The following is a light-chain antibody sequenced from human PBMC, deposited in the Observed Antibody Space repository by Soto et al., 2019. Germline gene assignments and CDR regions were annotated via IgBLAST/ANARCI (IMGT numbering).Light chain of an antibody. CDR1: SSDVGGYNY. V-gene: IGLV2-14*01. CDR3: SSYTSSSTLYV. J-gene: IGLJ1*01. CDR2: DVS. Sequence: QSVLTQPASVSESPGQSITISCTGTSSDVGGYNYVSWYQQHPGKAPKLMIYDVSNRPSGVSNRFSGFKSGNTASLTISGLQAEDEADYYCSSYTSSSTLYVFGTGTRSPS.